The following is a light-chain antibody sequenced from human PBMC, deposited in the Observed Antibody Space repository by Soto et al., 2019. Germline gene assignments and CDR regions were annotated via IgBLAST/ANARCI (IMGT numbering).Light chain of an antibody. V-gene: IGKV3-20*01. Sequence: EIVLTQSPATLSLSPGERATLSFRASQSVDNYLDWYQQKPGQAPRLLIYGTSTRATGIPDRFSGSGSGTDFTLIISRLEPEDFAVYYCQQYGSSRTFGQGTKVDI. CDR3: QQYGSSRT. CDR2: GTS. CDR1: QSVDNY. J-gene: IGKJ1*01.